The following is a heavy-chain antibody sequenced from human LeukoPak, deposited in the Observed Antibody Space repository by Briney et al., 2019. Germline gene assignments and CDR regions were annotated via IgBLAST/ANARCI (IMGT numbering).Heavy chain of an antibody. CDR3: ARDGRIAAAGTSYYYMDV. CDR1: GFTFSTYW. V-gene: IGHV3-74*01. Sequence: GGSLRLSCAASGFTFSTYWMHWVREVPGRGLVWVSRIDSDGTTTTYADSVKGRFTISRDNAKNTLYLQMNSLRAEDTAVYYCARDGRIAAAGTSYYYMDVWGKGTTVTVSS. D-gene: IGHD6-13*01. J-gene: IGHJ6*03. CDR2: IDSDGTTT.